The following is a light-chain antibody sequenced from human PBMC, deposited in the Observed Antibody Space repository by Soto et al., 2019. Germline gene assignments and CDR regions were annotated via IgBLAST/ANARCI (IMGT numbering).Light chain of an antibody. CDR2: DAS. Sequence: DIQMTQSPSTLSASVGDRVTITCRASQSVSSWLAWYQQKPGQAPKLLIYDASSLASGVPSRFSGSGSGTEFTLTISSLQPADFATYYYQQYKRYPYTFGQGTKLEIK. V-gene: IGKV1-5*01. CDR1: QSVSSW. J-gene: IGKJ2*01. CDR3: QQYKRYPYT.